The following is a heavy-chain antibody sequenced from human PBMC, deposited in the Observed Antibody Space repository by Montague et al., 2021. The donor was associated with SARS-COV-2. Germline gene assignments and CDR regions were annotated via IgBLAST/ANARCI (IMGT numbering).Heavy chain of an antibody. J-gene: IGHJ3*02. CDR3: ASSGITLTGLDAFDI. V-gene: IGHV6-1*01. CDR1: GDSVSIKSVA. Sequence: CAISGDSVSIKSVAWNWIRQSPSRGLEWLGRTYYRSKWDSDYAEXFKRRLVITPDTSKNQVSLQLNSVIPEDTAVYFCASSGITLTGLDAFDIWGQGTMVTVS. D-gene: IGHD3-9*01. CDR2: TYYRSKWDS.